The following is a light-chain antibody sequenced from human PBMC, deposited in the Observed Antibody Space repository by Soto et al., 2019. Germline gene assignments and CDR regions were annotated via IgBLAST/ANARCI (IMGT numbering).Light chain of an antibody. Sequence: EIVLTQSPGTLSLSPGERATLSCSASQSVSSNYLAWYQQKPGQAPRPLIYGASSRATGIPDRFSGSGAGTHFTLTTSRLEPEDFAVYYCQKYGSSPWTFGQGTKVEIK. CDR1: QSVSSNY. CDR3: QKYGSSPWT. CDR2: GAS. V-gene: IGKV3-20*01. J-gene: IGKJ1*01.